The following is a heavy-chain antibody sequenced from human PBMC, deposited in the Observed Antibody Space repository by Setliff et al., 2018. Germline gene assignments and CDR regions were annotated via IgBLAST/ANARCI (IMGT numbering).Heavy chain of an antibody. J-gene: IGHJ6*03. CDR2: INTNTGNP. V-gene: IGHV7-4-1*02. D-gene: IGHD3-10*01. CDR3: ARASRFGTVKWRGDYYMDV. Sequence: ASVKVSCKASGYTFTSYGISWVRQAPGQRLEWMGWINTNTGNPSYAQGSTGRFVFSLDTSVSTAYLQISSLKPEDTAVYYCARASRFGTVKWRGDYYMDVWGKGTTVTVSS. CDR1: GYTFTSYG.